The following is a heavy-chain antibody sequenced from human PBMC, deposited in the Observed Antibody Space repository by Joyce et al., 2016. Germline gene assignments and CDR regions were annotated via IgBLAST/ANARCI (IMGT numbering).Heavy chain of an antibody. CDR2: INHVGST. V-gene: IGHV4-34*02. J-gene: IGHJ4*02. Sequence: QVQLQQWGAGLLRPSESLSLTCAVSGGSFNGHIWTWIRQPPGKGLEWIGEINHVGSTYYSPALESRVSMSVDTSKNQFSLHLGSVTAADRAMYYCARGGSTGYCSGGKCYFDSWGQGTLVTVSS. D-gene: IGHD2-15*01. CDR1: GGSFNGHI. CDR3: ARGGSTGYCSGGKCYFDS.